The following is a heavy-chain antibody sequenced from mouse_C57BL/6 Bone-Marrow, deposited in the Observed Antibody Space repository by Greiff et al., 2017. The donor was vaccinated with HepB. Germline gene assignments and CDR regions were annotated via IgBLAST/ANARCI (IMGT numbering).Heavy chain of an antibody. CDR3: ARKGATMVTPAWFAY. CDR2: IYPRSGNT. J-gene: IGHJ3*01. D-gene: IGHD2-2*01. V-gene: IGHV1-81*01. CDR1: GYTFTSYG. Sequence: VKLQESGAELARPGASVKLSCKASGYTFTSYGISWVKQRTGQGLEWIGEIYPRSGNTYYNEKFKGKATLTADKSSSTAYMELRSLTSEDSAVYFCARKGATMVTPAWFAYWGQGTLVTVSA.